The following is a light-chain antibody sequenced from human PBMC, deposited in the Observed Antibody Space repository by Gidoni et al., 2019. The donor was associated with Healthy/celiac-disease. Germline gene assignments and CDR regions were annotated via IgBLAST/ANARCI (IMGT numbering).Light chain of an antibody. J-gene: IGKJ3*01. V-gene: IGKV3-11*01. CDR2: DAA. CDR3: QQRSNWPPLVT. CDR1: QSVSSS. Sequence: EIVLTQSPATLSLSPGERATLSCRASQSVSSSSAWYQQKPGQAPRLLIYDAANRAPGIPARFSGSGSGTDFTLTISSREPEDVAVYDCQQRSNWPPLVTFGAGTKVEIK.